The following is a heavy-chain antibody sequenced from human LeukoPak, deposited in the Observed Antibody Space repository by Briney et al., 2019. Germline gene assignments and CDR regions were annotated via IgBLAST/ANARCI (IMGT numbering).Heavy chain of an antibody. J-gene: IGHJ1*01. V-gene: IGHV1-18*01. CDR3: ARDLYPLAYCGGDCYGRYFQH. Sequence: ASVKVSCKASGYTFTSYGISWVRQAPGQGLEWMGWISAYNGNTNYAQKLQGRVTMTTDTSTSTAYMELRSLRSDDTAVYYWARDLYPLAYCGGDCYGRYFQHWGQGTLVTVSS. D-gene: IGHD2-21*01. CDR1: GYTFTSYG. CDR2: ISAYNGNT.